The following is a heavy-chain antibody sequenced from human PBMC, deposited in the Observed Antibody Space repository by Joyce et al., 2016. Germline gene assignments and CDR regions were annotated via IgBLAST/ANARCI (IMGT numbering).Heavy chain of an antibody. V-gene: IGHV5-51*01. J-gene: IGHJ4*02. CDR1: GYSFTNYW. CDR3: ARHSYSNYAPPFDY. Sequence: VQLVQSGAEVKKPGESLKISCKGSGYSFTNYWIGWVRQMPGKGLEWMEIIYPGDSDSSYSPSFQGQVTISADKSISTAYLQWSSLKASDTAMYYCARHSYSNYAPPFDYWGQGTLVTVSS. CDR2: IYPGDSDS. D-gene: IGHD4-11*01.